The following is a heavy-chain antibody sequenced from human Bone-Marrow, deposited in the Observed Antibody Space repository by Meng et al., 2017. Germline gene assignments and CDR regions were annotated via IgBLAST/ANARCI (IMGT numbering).Heavy chain of an antibody. CDR3: ARDMTCGYDCYYYYGMDV. D-gene: IGHD5-12*01. J-gene: IGHJ6*02. Sequence: ASVKVSCKPSGYNFPDYYIHWVRRAPGQGLEWMGRINPKSGDTHYAQKFQARVTMTGDTSISTAYMELSGLRSDDTAVYYCARDMTCGYDCYYYYGMDVWGQGTTVTVSS. V-gene: IGHV1-2*06. CDR1: GYNFPDYY. CDR2: INPKSGDT.